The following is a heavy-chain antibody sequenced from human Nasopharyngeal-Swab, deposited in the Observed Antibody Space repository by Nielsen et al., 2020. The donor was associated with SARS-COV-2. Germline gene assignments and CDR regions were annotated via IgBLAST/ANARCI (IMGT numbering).Heavy chain of an antibody. CDR2: ISSDGGA. V-gene: IGHV3-74*01. Sequence: GGSLRLSCAASGFTFSSYWMSWVRQAPGKGLVWVSRISSDGGANYADSATGRFTISRDNAKNTVYLQMNSLRDEDTAVYYCLRGMAGYGWFDPWGQGILVTVSS. CDR3: LRGMAGYGWFDP. CDR1: GFTFSSYW. D-gene: IGHD2-2*03. J-gene: IGHJ5*02.